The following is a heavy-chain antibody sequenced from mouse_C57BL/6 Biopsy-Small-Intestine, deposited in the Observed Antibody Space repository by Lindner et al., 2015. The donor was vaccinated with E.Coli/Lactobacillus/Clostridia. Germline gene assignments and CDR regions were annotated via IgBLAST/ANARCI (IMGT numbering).Heavy chain of an antibody. CDR2: IYPGGNFI. Sequence: VQLQESGVELVRPWTSVKMSCKASGYTFTKYWIGWAKQRPGHGLEWIGDIYPGGNFINYNEKFKGKATLTADKSSSTASMQFSSLTSEDSAIYYCARSEGYGNYWYFDVWGTGTTVTVSS. CDR3: ARSEGYGNYWYFDV. D-gene: IGHD2-1*01. CDR1: GYTFTKYW. J-gene: IGHJ1*03. V-gene: IGHV1-63*01.